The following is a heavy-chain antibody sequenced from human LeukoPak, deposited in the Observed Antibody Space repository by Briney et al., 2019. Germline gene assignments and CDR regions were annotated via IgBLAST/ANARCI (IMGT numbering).Heavy chain of an antibody. CDR3: ARVAAGYSVNYFDY. D-gene: IGHD4-23*01. CDR1: GFTFSNYA. Sequence: PGGSLRLSCVASGFTFSNYAMSWVRQAPGKGLEWVSYISTGSSTTYYADSVKGRFTISRDNVENSLYLQMNSLRDEDTAVYYCARVAAGYSVNYFDYWGQGTLVTVSS. V-gene: IGHV3-48*02. CDR2: ISTGSSTT. J-gene: IGHJ4*02.